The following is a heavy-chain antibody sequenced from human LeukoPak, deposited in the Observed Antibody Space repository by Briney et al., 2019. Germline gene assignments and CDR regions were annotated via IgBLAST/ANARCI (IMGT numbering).Heavy chain of an antibody. CDR1: GYTFTGYY. J-gene: IGHJ4*02. CDR2: INPNSGGT. D-gene: IGHD3-22*01. V-gene: IGHV1-2*02. Sequence: ASVKVSCKASGYTFTGYYMHWVRQAPGQGLEWMGWINPNSGGTNYALKFQGRVTMTRDTSISTAYMELSRLRSDDTAVYYCARSGYYYDSSGPFDYWGQGTLVTVSS. CDR3: ARSGYYYDSSGPFDY.